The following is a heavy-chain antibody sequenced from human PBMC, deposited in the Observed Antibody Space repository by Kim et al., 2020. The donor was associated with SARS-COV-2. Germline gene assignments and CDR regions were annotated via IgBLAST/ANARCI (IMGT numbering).Heavy chain of an antibody. CDR1: GITFSTFSKYA. V-gene: IGHV3-23*01. Sequence: GGSLRLSCAASGITFSTFSKYAMSWVRQAPGKGLEWVSAIGGSGGSTDYADSVKGRFTISRDNSKNTLYLQMNSLRAEDTAVYYCANLDYWGQGTLVTVS. J-gene: IGHJ4*02. CDR3: ANLDY. CDR2: IGGSGGST.